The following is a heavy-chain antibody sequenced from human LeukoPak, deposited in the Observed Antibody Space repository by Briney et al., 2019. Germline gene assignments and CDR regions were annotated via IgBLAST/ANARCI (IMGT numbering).Heavy chain of an antibody. Sequence: PGGSLRLSCAASGFTFSSYWMHWVRQAPGKGLVWVSRINSDGSSTSYADSVRGRFTISRDNAKNTLYLQMNSLRAEDTAVYYCARAITSHSGFDYWGQGTLVTVSS. J-gene: IGHJ4*02. CDR1: GFTFSSYW. D-gene: IGHD5-12*01. CDR3: ARAITSHSGFDY. CDR2: INSDGSST. V-gene: IGHV3-74*01.